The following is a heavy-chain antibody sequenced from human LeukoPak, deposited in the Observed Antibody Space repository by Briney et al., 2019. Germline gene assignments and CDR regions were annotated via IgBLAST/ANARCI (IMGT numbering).Heavy chain of an antibody. CDR3: ARRAYCGGDCYVDC. CDR2: IYPGDSDT. V-gene: IGHV5-51*01. Sequence: GESLKISCKGSGYSFSNYWIAWVRQMPGKGLEWMGIIYPGDSDTRYSPFFEGQVTISADKSISTAYLQWSSLKASDTAMYYCARRAYCGGDCYVDCWGPGTLVTVSS. CDR1: GYSFSNYW. J-gene: IGHJ1*01. D-gene: IGHD2-21*02.